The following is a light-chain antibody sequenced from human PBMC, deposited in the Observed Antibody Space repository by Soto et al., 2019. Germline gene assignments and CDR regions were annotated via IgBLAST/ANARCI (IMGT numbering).Light chain of an antibody. J-gene: IGKJ1*01. V-gene: IGKV1-39*01. CDR3: QQTYSIPWT. Sequence: DIQMTQSPSSLSASVRDRVTITCRASQSISIYLNWYQQKPGKAPKLLIYGASSLQSAVPSRFSGSGSGTDFTLTISSLQPEDFANYSCQQTYSIPWTFGQGTKVEVK. CDR2: GAS. CDR1: QSISIY.